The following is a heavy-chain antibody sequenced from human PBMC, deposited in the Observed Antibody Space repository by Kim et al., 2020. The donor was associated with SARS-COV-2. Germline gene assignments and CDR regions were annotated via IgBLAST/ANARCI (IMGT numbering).Heavy chain of an antibody. Sequence: ASVKVSCKASGYTFTGYYMHWVRQAPGQGLEWMGWINPNSGGTNYAQKFQGRVTMTRDTSISTAYMELSRLRSDDTAVYYCARGRWLVDNWFDPWGQGTLVTVSS. J-gene: IGHJ5*02. CDR2: INPNSGGT. CDR1: GYTFTGYY. CDR3: ARGRWLVDNWFDP. D-gene: IGHD6-19*01. V-gene: IGHV1-2*02.